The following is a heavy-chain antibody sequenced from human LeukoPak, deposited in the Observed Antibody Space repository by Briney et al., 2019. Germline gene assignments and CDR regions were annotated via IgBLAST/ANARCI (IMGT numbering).Heavy chain of an antibody. CDR1: GFTFSDHY. CDR2: IRNKANSYTT. V-gene: IGHV3-72*01. Sequence: PGGSLRLSCAASGFTFSDHYMDWVRQAPGKGLEWVGRIRNKANSYTTEYAASVKGRFTISRDDSKNSLYLQMNSLKTEDTAVYYSARDRNYLDYWGQGTLVTVSS. CDR3: ARDRNYLDY. J-gene: IGHJ4*02.